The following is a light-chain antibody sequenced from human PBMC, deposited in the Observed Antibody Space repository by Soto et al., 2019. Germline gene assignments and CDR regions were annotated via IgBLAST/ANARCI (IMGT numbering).Light chain of an antibody. Sequence: DIVLTQSPLSLPVTPGEPASISCRCSQSLLNSNGYNYLDWYLQKPGQSPQLLIFLASNRASGVPDRFSGSGSGTDFTLKISRVEAEDVGVYYCMQAQQTRTFGQGTKMEI. CDR3: MQAQQTRT. CDR1: QSLLNSNGYNY. J-gene: IGKJ1*01. CDR2: LAS. V-gene: IGKV2-28*01.